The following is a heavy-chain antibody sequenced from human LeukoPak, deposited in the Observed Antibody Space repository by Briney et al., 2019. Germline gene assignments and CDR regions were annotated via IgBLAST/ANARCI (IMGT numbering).Heavy chain of an antibody. J-gene: IGHJ3*02. Sequence: PSDPLSLLCTVCGGFISIYYWIWPPHPTGRGRVEIGYNYYCGCHNYNLSLKSRVTISVDTSKNQFSLKLSSVTAADTAVYYCARDLVHYYDSSGYYHPVHDAFDIWGQGTMVTVSS. CDR3: ARDLVHYYDSSGYYHPVHDAFDI. CDR2: NYYCGCH. CDR1: GGFISIYY. V-gene: IGHV4-59*13. D-gene: IGHD3-22*01.